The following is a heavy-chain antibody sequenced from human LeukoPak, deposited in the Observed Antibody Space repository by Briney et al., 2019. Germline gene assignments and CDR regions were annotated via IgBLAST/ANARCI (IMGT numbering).Heavy chain of an antibody. D-gene: IGHD6-19*01. CDR3: ARDGSGWSVY. Sequence: GGSLRLSCAASGFTFSRYWMSWVRQAPGKWLEWVANVKQDGSEKYYVDSVKGRFTISRDNAKNSLYLQMNSLRVEDTAVYYCARDGSGWSVYWGQGTLVTVSS. CDR1: GFTFSRYW. CDR2: VKQDGSEK. J-gene: IGHJ4*02. V-gene: IGHV3-7*01.